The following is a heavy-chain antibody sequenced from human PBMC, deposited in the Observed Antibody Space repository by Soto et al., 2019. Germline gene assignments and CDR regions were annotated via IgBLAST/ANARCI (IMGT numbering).Heavy chain of an antibody. CDR3: ARAPLLWFGGAFDY. Sequence: QVQLQQWGAGLLKPSETLSLTCAVYGGSFSGYYWSCIRQPPGKGLEWIGEINHSGSTNYNPSLKSRVTISVDTSKNQFSLKLSSVTAADTAVYYCARAPLLWFGGAFDYWGQGTLVTVSS. V-gene: IGHV4-34*01. CDR1: GGSFSGYY. D-gene: IGHD3-10*01. J-gene: IGHJ4*02. CDR2: INHSGST.